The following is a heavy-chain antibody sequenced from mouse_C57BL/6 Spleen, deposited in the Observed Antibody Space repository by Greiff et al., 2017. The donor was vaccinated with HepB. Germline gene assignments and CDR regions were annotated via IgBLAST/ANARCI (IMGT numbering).Heavy chain of an antibody. V-gene: IGHV1-80*01. D-gene: IGHD1-1*01. CDR1: GYAFSSYW. J-gene: IGHJ1*03. CDR3: ASVTTVVATNFDV. CDR2: IYPGDGDT. Sequence: VQLQQSGAELVQPGASVKISCKASGYAFSSYWMNWVKQRPGKGLEWIGQIYPGDGDTNYNGKFKGKATLTADKSSSTAYMQLSSLTSEDSAVYFCASVTTVVATNFDVWGTGTTVTVSS.